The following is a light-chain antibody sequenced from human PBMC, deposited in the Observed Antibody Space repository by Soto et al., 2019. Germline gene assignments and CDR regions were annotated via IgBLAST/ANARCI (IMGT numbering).Light chain of an antibody. J-gene: IGKJ1*01. V-gene: IGKV1-39*01. CDR2: AAS. CDR1: QSISTF. Sequence: DIQMTQSPSSLSASVGDRVSVTCRASQSISTFLNWYQQRPGEAPKLLIYAASSLQSGVPSRFSGSGSGAECTLTIGSLQPEEFATYYCQQSYTIPRPFGQGTKVEVK. CDR3: QQSYTIPRP.